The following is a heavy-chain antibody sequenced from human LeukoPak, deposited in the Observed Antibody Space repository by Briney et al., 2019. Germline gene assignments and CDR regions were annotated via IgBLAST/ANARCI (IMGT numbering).Heavy chain of an antibody. J-gene: IGHJ4*02. Sequence: GGSLRLSCAASGFTVSSNFMSWVCLAPGKGLECVSVIYIDGKTFYAESVKGRFTISRDNSKNTLYLQMNSLRPEDTAVYYCAREGRYDILTAYYPLNNWGQGARVTVSS. V-gene: IGHV3-66*02. D-gene: IGHD3-9*01. CDR1: GFTVSSNF. CDR2: IYIDGKT. CDR3: AREGRYDILTAYYPLNN.